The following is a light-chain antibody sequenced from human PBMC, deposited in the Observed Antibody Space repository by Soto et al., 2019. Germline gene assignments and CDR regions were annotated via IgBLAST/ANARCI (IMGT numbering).Light chain of an antibody. CDR2: GAS. V-gene: IGKV3-20*01. Sequence: IGLTQSPGTLSLSPGERATLSCRASQSVSSTFLAWFQQKPGQAPRLLIYGASARATGIPDRFSGSGSGTDFTLTISRLEPADFAVYYCQQDGGSPFSFGPGTKVDIK. CDR3: QQDGGSPFS. J-gene: IGKJ3*01. CDR1: QSVSSTF.